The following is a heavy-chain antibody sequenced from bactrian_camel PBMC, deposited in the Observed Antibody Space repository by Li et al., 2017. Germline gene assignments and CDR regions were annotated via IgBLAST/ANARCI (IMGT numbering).Heavy chain of an antibody. J-gene: IGHJ7*01. V-gene: IGHV3S40*01. D-gene: IGHD1*01. Sequence: DVQLVESGGGLVQPGGSLRLSCAASGFTFSNAHLSWNRQAPGKGLEWVSLVNEAGTSTSYADSVKGRFTISRDNNKNTVYLQMNSLKTEDTAVYYCAACWFVGGMNYWGNGTQVTVS. CDR1: GFTFSNAH. CDR2: VNEAGTST.